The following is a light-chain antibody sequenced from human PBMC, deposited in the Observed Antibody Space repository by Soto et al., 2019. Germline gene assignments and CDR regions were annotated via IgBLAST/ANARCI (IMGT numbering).Light chain of an antibody. CDR3: NSYTSSSPPYV. V-gene: IGLV2-14*01. J-gene: IGLJ1*01. Sequence: QSALTQPASVSGSAGQSISISCAGTNSDIGRYNFVSWYQQRPGQAPKLLIFDVSNRPSGISDRFSGSKSGQTASLTISGLQAEDEADYYCNSYTSSSPPYVFGTGTKLTVL. CDR2: DVS. CDR1: NSDIGRYNF.